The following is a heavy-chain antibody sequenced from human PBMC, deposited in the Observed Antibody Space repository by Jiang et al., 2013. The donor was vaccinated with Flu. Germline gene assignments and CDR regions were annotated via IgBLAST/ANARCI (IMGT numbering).Heavy chain of an antibody. CDR3: AATRYSTPAYVDS. D-gene: IGHD4-11*01. Sequence: KPSVTLSLACTVSGDSISSGFYYWGWIRQPPGKGLEWIAYIYYSGSTYYNPSLKSRVTMSVETSKNQFSLKLSSVTAADTAVYYCAATRYSTPAYVDSWGQGTLVTVSS. J-gene: IGHJ4*02. V-gene: IGHV4-39*01. CDR1: GDSISSGFYY. CDR2: IYYSGST.